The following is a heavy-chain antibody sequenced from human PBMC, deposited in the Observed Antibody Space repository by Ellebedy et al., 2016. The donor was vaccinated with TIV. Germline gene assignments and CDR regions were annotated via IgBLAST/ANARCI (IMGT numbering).Heavy chain of an antibody. CDR3: AKEIRYCSGRGCYGSQNGLDD. CDR2: TYSDGNT. J-gene: IGHJ6*02. Sequence: GESLKISCAASGFGITDNFMSWVRQAPGKGLEWVSLTYSDGNTHYAESVKGRFTISRDNAKNSLYLQMNSLRPEDTAFYYCAKEIRYCSGRGCYGSQNGLDDWGRGTTVTVSS. V-gene: IGHV3-53*05. CDR1: GFGITDNF. D-gene: IGHD2-15*01.